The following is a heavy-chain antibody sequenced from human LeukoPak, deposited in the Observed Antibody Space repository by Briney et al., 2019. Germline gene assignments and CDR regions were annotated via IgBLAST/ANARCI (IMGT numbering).Heavy chain of an antibody. D-gene: IGHD2-2*01. CDR3: ASYISTPSRRNLDC. CDR2: IYYSGSP. Sequence: SETLSLTCTVSGGSISNNNYYWAWIRQPPGKGLECIGSIYYSGSPYYNPSLKSRVTISVDTSKNQFSLKLSSVTAADTAVYYCASYISTPSRRNLDCWGQGTLVTVSS. V-gene: IGHV4-39*01. J-gene: IGHJ4*02. CDR1: GGSISNNNYY.